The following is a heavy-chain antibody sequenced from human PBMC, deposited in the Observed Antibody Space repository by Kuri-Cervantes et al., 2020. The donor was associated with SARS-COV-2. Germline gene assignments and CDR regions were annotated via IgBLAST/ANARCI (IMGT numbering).Heavy chain of an antibody. D-gene: IGHD3-10*01. CDR2: IRRSGGST. Sequence: GGSLRLSCSASGSTFSSYAMSWVRQAPGKGLEWVAAIRRSGGSTYYADSVKGRFTISRDNSKNTLYLQMNRLKTEDTAMYYCTIRQNPASPGSFDYWGPGTLVTVSS. CDR3: TIRQNPASPGSFDY. J-gene: IGHJ4*02. CDR1: GSTFSSYA. V-gene: IGHV3-23*01.